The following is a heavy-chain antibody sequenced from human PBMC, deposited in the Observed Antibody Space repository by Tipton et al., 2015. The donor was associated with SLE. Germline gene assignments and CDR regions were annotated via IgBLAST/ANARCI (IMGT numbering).Heavy chain of an antibody. D-gene: IGHD2-8*01. V-gene: IGHV1-18*04. J-gene: IGHJ2*01. CDR2: ISTSNGHT. CDR1: GGPFSSYA. CDR3: ATGAPNAWWYFDL. Sequence: QSGAEVKKPGSSVKVSCKTSGGPFSSYALFWVRQAPGQGLEWMGWISTSNGHTNYAERFQGRVTMTLDTSTSTAYLDMNSLTSDDTAVYFCATGAPNAWWYFDLWGRGTLITVSS.